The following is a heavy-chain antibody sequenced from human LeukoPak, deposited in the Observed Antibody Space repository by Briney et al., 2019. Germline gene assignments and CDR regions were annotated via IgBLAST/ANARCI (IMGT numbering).Heavy chain of an antibody. J-gene: IGHJ4*02. Sequence: ASVKVSCKASGYTFTGYYMHWVRQAPGQGLEWMGRINPNSGGTNYAQKFQGRVTMTRSTSMSTAYMELSSLRSEDTAVYYCVRGPPNWGYDYWGQGTLVTVSS. D-gene: IGHD7-27*01. V-gene: IGHV1-2*06. CDR2: INPNSGGT. CDR3: VRGPPNWGYDY. CDR1: GYTFTGYY.